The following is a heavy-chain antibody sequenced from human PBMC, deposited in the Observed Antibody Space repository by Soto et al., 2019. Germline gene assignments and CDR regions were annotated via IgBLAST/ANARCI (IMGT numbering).Heavy chain of an antibody. Sequence: QVQLVQSGPEVKKPGASVKVSCKASGYPFPNYGLSWVRQAPGQGLEWMGWISVSSGNREYTQKYQDRLIMTTDTSTTTAYMELRSLTSGGTAVYYFARGWGHNSGDLAYWGQGTLVIVSS. CDR2: ISVSSGNR. D-gene: IGHD6-19*01. CDR1: GYPFPNYG. CDR3: ARGWGHNSGDLAY. V-gene: IGHV1-18*04. J-gene: IGHJ4*02.